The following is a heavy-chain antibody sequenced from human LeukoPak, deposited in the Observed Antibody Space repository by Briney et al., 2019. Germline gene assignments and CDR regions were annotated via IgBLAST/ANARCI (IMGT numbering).Heavy chain of an antibody. CDR2: IYYSGST. Sequence: ASETLSLTCTVSGGSISSTSYYWGWIRQPPGKGLDWFGSIYYSGSTHYNPSLKSRVTISVDTSNNQFSLKLSSVTAADTAVYYCARRQWELSQGNYYYYMDVWGKGTTVTVSS. CDR1: GGSISSTSYY. J-gene: IGHJ6*03. D-gene: IGHD1-26*01. CDR3: ARRQWELSQGNYYYYMDV. V-gene: IGHV4-39*01.